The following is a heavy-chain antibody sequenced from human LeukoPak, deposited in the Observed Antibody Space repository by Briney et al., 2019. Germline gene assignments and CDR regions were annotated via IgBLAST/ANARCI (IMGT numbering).Heavy chain of an antibody. J-gene: IGHJ4*02. CDR3: AKIEIAAAGGTFDY. Sequence: GGSLRLSCAASGFTFSSYAMSWVRRAPGKGLEWVSAISGSGGSTYYADSVEGRFTISRDNSKNTLYLQMNSLRAEDTAVYYCAKIEIAAAGGTFDYWGQGTLVTVSS. CDR2: ISGSGGST. CDR1: GFTFSSYA. V-gene: IGHV3-23*01. D-gene: IGHD6-13*01.